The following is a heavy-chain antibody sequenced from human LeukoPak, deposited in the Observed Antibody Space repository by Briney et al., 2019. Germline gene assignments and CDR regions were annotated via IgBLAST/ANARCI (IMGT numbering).Heavy chain of an antibody. CDR3: AREVSEGFDF. CDR1: GFTFSSYS. J-gene: IGHJ4*02. V-gene: IGHV3-21*01. D-gene: IGHD3-22*01. CDR2: ISDSGGST. Sequence: PGGSLRLSCAASGFTFSSYSMNWVRQAPGKGLEWVSGISDSGGSTVYADSIKGRFIISRDNAKNSLYLQMNSLRAEDTALYYCAREVSEGFDFWGQGTLVTVSS.